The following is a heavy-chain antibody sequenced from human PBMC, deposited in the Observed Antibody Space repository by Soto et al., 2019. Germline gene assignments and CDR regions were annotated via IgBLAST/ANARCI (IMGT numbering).Heavy chain of an antibody. J-gene: IGHJ4*02. CDR1: GFTFSDHF. CDR2: SRNKARSYTA. CDR3: ARSFDSGGYYYLGGF. V-gene: IGHV3-72*01. D-gene: IGHD3-22*01. Sequence: EVQLVESGGGLVQPGGSLRLCCAASGFTFSDHFMDWVRQAPGKGLEWVGRSRNKARSYTAEYAAAVKGRFSISRDDSENSVYLQMNSLKTEDTAVYYCARSFDSGGYYYLGGFWGQGTLVTVSS.